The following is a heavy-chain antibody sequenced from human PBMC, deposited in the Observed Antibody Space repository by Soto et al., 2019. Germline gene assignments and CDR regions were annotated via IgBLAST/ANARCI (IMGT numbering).Heavy chain of an antibody. CDR3: ARDLGDRWGGGRYYYGMDV. J-gene: IGHJ6*02. CDR2: ISAYNGNT. CDR1: GYTFTSYG. D-gene: IGHD3-10*01. V-gene: IGHV1-18*01. Sequence: QVQLVQSGAEVKKPGASVKVSCKASGYTFTSYGISWVRQAPGQGLEWMGWISAYNGNTNYAQKLQGRVTMTTDTSPSTAYMELRSLRSDATAVYYCARDLGDRWGGGRYYYGMDVWGQGTTVTVSS.